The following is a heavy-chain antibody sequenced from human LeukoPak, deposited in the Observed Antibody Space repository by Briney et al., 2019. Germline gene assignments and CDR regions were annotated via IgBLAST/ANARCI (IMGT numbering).Heavy chain of an antibody. J-gene: IGHJ4*02. D-gene: IGHD6-19*01. Sequence: ASVKVSCKASSYSFNGYYIHWMRRAPGQGPEWMGWINPSSGDTNYVEKFQDRVTMTRDTSINTAYMEMSSLRSDDTAFYYCARQRQGEIVAGTSFDLWGQGTLITVSS. CDR1: SYSFNGYY. CDR2: INPSSGDT. V-gene: IGHV1-2*02. CDR3: ARQRQGEIVAGTSFDL.